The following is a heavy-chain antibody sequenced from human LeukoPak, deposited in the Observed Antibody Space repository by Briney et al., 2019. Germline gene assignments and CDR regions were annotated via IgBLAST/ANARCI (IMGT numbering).Heavy chain of an antibody. CDR3: AGTYWSGYYFFSLNYYGMDV. CDR1: GFTFSSYA. J-gene: IGHJ6*02. Sequence: GGSLRLSCAASGFTFSSYAMSWVRQAPGKGLEWVSAISGSGGSTYYADSVKGRFTISRDNSKNTLYLQMNSLRAEDTAVYYCAGTYWSGYYFFSLNYYGMDVWGQGTTVTVSS. D-gene: IGHD3-3*01. V-gene: IGHV3-23*01. CDR2: ISGSGGST.